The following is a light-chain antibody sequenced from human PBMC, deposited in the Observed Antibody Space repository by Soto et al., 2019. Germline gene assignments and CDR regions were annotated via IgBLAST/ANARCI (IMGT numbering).Light chain of an antibody. Sequence: SYELTQPPSVSVSPGQTASITCSGYKLGDKYVCWYQHKSGQSPVLVIYQDTKRPSGIPKRFSGSNSGNTATLTISGTQAMDEADYYCQAWDSSTVVFGGGTNSPS. V-gene: IGLV3-1*01. CDR3: QAWDSSTVV. CDR2: QDT. J-gene: IGLJ2*01. CDR1: KLGDKY.